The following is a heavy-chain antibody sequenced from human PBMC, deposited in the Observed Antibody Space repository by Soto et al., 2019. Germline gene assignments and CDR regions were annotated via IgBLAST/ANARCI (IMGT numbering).Heavy chain of an antibody. CDR3: SRDLYYYDSSGHERSTGWFDP. CDR2: IRSKAYGATT. D-gene: IGHD3-22*01. Sequence: GGSLRLSCTSSGLTFGDYAVTWFRQAPGKGLEWVGFIRSKAYGATTEYAASVKGRFTISRDDSKSIAYLQMNSLKTEDTAVYYCSRDLYYYDSSGHERSTGWFDPWGQGTLVTVSS. J-gene: IGHJ5*02. CDR1: GLTFGDYA. V-gene: IGHV3-49*03.